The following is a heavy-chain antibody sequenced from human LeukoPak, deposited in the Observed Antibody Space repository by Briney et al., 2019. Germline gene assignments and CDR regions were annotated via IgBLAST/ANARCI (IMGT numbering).Heavy chain of an antibody. Sequence: GGSLRLSCAASGFTFSTYTMYWVRHPPGKRLEWVSGISASGGDTFYADSVKGRFTISRDNSKNTLSLQMNSLRVEDTAIYYCAKDVRRCNGACTWGQGTLVTVSS. J-gene: IGHJ5*02. CDR3: AKDVRRCNGACT. CDR2: ISASGGDT. V-gene: IGHV3-23*01. D-gene: IGHD2-8*01. CDR1: GFTFSTYT.